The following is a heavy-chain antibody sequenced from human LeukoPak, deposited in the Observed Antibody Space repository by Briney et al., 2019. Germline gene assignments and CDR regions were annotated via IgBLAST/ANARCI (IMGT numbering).Heavy chain of an antibody. D-gene: IGHD3-10*01. CDR2: IKQDGSEK. Sequence: PGGSLRLSCAASGFTFSSYWMSWVRQAPGKGLEWVANIKQDGSEKYYVDSVKGRFTISRDNAKNSPYLQMNSLRAEDTAMYYCAREGVGMVRGVVDYWGQGTLVTVSS. CDR1: GFTFSSYW. CDR3: AREGVGMVRGVVDY. J-gene: IGHJ4*02. V-gene: IGHV3-7*01.